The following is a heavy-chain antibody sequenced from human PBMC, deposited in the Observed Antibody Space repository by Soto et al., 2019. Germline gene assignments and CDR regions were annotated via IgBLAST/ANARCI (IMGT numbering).Heavy chain of an antibody. Sequence: ASVKVSCKASGGTFNSYDINWVRQAPGQGLEWMGGIIPIVETPKYAQKFQGRVTITADESTNTVYMELSSLRSEDTAMYYCARLSRPNYYDTSGFFKDNWFDPWGQGTLVTVSS. J-gene: IGHJ5*02. CDR1: GGTFNSYD. CDR2: IIPIVETP. V-gene: IGHV1-69*13. CDR3: ARLSRPNYYDTSGFFKDNWFDP. D-gene: IGHD3-22*01.